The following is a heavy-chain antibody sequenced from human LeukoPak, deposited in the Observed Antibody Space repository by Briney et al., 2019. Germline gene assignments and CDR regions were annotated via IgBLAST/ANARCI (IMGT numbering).Heavy chain of an antibody. CDR2: IYHSGST. D-gene: IGHD3-10*01. CDR3: ARGNYGSGSYSYYFHY. V-gene: IGHV4-30-2*01. J-gene: IGHJ4*02. CDR1: GGSISSGRYS. Sequence: SETLSLTCAVSGGSISSGRYSWSWLRQPPGRGLEWIGYIYHSGSTYYNPSLKSRVTISVDRSKNRFSLKLSPVTAADTAVYHCARGNYGSGSYSYYFHYWGQGTLVTVSS.